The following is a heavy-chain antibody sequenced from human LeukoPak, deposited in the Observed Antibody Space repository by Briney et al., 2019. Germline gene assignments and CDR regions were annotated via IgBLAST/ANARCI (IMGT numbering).Heavy chain of an antibody. CDR2: IIPILGTA. V-gene: IGHV1-69*13. D-gene: IGHD3-3*01. CDR1: GGTFSSYA. CDR3: ARVVKFWSGMELDLTRNWFDP. Sequence: SVKVSCKASGGTFSSYAISWVRQAPGQGLEWMGGIIPILGTANYAQKFQGRVTITADESTSTAYMELSSLRSEDTAVYYCARVVKFWSGMELDLTRNWFDPWGQGTLVTVSS. J-gene: IGHJ5*02.